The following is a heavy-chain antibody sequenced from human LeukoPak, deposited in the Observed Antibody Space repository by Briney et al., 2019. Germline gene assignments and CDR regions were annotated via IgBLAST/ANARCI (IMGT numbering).Heavy chain of an antibody. CDR2: FDPEDGET. CDR1: GYTLTELS. V-gene: IGHV1-24*01. J-gene: IGHJ4*02. D-gene: IGHD3-22*01. Sequence: ASVKVSCTVSGYTLTELSMHWVRQAPGKGLEWMGGFDPEDGETIYAQKFQGRVTMTEDTSTDTAYMELSSLRSEDTAVYYCAIAMIVVPNFVYWGQGTLVTVSS. CDR3: AIAMIVVPNFVY.